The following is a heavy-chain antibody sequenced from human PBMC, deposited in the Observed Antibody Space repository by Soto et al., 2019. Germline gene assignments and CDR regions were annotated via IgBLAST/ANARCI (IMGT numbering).Heavy chain of an antibody. D-gene: IGHD6-19*01. CDR1: GGSISSYY. CDR3: ARGGWSLEY. J-gene: IGHJ4*02. Sequence: PXXTLSLPFTVSGGSISSYYWRWIRQPPGKGLEWIGYIYYSGSTNYNPSLKSRVTISVDTSKNQFSLKISSVTAADTAVYYCARGGWSLEYWGQGTLVTVSS. V-gene: IGHV4-59*01. CDR2: IYYSGST.